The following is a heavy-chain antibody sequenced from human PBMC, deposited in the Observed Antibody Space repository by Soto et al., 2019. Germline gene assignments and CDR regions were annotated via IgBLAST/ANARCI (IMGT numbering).Heavy chain of an antibody. J-gene: IGHJ4*02. CDR1: GDSISSSPYY. V-gene: IGHV4-39*01. Sequence: QLQLQESGPGLVRSSETLSLTCTVSGDSISSSPYYWGWIRQPPGKGLVLIANVYHTGSTYYHPSLMGRITMSSATSKSQFSQRLCPVTASGTALYFCGRQKYNDPYFAFWGQRTLVIVSS. D-gene: IGHD3-3*01. CDR2: VYHTGST. CDR3: GRQKYNDPYFAF.